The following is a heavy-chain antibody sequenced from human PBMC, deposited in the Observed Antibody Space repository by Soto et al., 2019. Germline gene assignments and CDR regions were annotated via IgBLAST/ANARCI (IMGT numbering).Heavy chain of an antibody. CDR3: AKAVSSSGIAVAGTSYYYMDV. Sequence: PGGSLRLSCAASGFTFSSYGMHWVRQAPGKGLEWVAVISYDGSNKYYADSVKGRFTISRDNSKNTLYLQMNSLRAEDTAVYYCAKAVSSSGIAVAGTSYYYMDVWGKGTTVTVSS. D-gene: IGHD6-19*01. V-gene: IGHV3-30*18. CDR1: GFTFSSYG. J-gene: IGHJ6*03. CDR2: ISYDGSNK.